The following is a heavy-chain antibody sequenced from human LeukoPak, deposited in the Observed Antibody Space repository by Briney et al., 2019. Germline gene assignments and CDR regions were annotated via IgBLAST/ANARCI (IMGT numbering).Heavy chain of an antibody. CDR3: ARNPPYSSSWYAIAYYYYYMDV. Sequence: GGSLRLSCAASGFTFSSYEMNWVRQAPGKGLEWVSYISSSGSTIYYADSVKGRFTISRDNAKNTLYLQMNSLRAEDTAVYYCARNPPYSSSWYAIAYYYYYMDVWGKGTTVTISS. CDR2: ISSSGSTI. D-gene: IGHD6-13*01. CDR1: GFTFSSYE. V-gene: IGHV3-48*03. J-gene: IGHJ6*03.